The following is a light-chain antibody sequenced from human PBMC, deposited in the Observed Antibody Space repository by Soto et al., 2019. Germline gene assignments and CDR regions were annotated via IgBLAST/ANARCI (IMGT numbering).Light chain of an antibody. V-gene: IGKV1-39*01. CDR2: AAS. CDR1: QSISSY. J-gene: IGKJ1*01. CDR3: QQSYSTLERT. Sequence: DIQMTQSPSSLSASVGDRVTITCRASQSISSYLNWYQQKPGKAPKLLIYAASSLQSGVPSRFSGSGSGTNFTLTISSLQHEDFATYYCQQSYSTLERTFGQGTKVEIK.